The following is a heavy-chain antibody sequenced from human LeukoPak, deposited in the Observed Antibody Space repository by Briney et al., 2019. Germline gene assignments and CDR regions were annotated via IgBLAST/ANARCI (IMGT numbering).Heavy chain of an antibody. D-gene: IGHD4-17*01. CDR2: ISGSGGST. Sequence: GGSLRLSCAASGFTISSYAMSWVRQAPGKGLEWVSTISGSGGSTYYADSVKGRFTVSRDNSKNTLYLQMNSLRAEDTAVYYCAKGPSYGDLDYWGQGTLVTVSS. V-gene: IGHV3-23*01. CDR1: GFTISSYA. CDR3: AKGPSYGDLDY. J-gene: IGHJ4*02.